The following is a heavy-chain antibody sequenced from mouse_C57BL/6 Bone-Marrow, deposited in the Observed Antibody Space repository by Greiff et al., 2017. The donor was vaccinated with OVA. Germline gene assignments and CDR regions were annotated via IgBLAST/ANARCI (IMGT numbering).Heavy chain of an antibody. D-gene: IGHD2-3*01. CDR3: ARSEWLLPFFYFDY. J-gene: IGHJ2*01. Sequence: VKLQESGAELARPGASVKMSCKASGYTFTSYTMHWVKQRPGQGLEWIGYINPSSGYTKYNQKFKDKATLTADKSSSTAYMQLSSLTSEDSAVYYCARSEWLLPFFYFDYWGQGTTLTVSS. V-gene: IGHV1-4*01. CDR1: GYTFTSYT. CDR2: INPSSGYT.